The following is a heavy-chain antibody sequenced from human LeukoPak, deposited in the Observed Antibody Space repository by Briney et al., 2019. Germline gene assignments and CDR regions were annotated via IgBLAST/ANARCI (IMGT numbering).Heavy chain of an antibody. J-gene: IGHJ5*02. CDR2: ISYDGSNK. V-gene: IGHV3-30*04. CDR3: TRDLIVVTTQFDP. Sequence: GGSLRLSCAASGFTFSSYAMHWVRQAPGKGLEWVAVISYDGSNKYYADSVKGRFTISRDNSKNTLYLQMNSLRAEDTAVYYCTRDLIVVTTQFDPWGQGTLVTVSS. CDR1: GFTFSSYA. D-gene: IGHD2-2*01.